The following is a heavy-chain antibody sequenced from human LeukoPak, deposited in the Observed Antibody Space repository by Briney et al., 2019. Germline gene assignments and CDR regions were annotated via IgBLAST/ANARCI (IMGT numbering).Heavy chain of an antibody. CDR1: GFIFSSCA. Sequence: GGALMRLCCAAGFIFSSCAMSWGRRAAGGGLEEGASISSCGGSIYYADSVKGRFTISRDNAKNSLYLQMNTPRADDTAVYYCAREVDAVIGSIDYWGQGTLVTVSS. J-gene: IGHJ4*02. D-gene: IGHD3-22*01. CDR2: ISSCGGSI. V-gene: IGHV3-48*03. CDR3: AREVDAVIGSIDY.